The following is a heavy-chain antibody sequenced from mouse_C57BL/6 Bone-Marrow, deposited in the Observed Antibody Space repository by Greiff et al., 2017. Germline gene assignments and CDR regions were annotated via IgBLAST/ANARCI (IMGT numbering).Heavy chain of an antibody. CDR1: GFNIKDDY. J-gene: IGHJ2*01. V-gene: IGHV14-4*01. CDR2: IDPENGDT. D-gene: IGHD1-1*01. CDR3: TTNYGSSYPYFDY. Sequence: VQLQQSGAELVRPGASVKLSCTASGFNIKDDYMHWVKQRPEQGLEWIGWIDPENGDTEYASKFQGKATITADTSSNTAYLQLSSLTSEDTAVYYCTTNYGSSYPYFDYWGQGTTLTVSS.